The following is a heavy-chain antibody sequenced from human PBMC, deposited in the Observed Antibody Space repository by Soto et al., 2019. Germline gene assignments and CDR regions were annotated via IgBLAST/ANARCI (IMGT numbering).Heavy chain of an antibody. CDR1: GGDFSSSA. CDR3: ASLASSRGRYYFDF. J-gene: IGHJ4*02. Sequence: TSAKVTWKASGGDFSSSAMSCVRQVTGQGFEWMGGVIPIFGTANYAQKFQGRVTITADESTSTAYMELSSLRSEDTAVYYCASLASSRGRYYFDFWGQGTMVTVSS. V-gene: IGHV1-69*13. CDR2: VIPIFGTA. D-gene: IGHD1-26*01.